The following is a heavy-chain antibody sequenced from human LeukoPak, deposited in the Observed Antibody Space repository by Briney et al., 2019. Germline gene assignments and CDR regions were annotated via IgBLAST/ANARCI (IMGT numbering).Heavy chain of an antibody. D-gene: IGHD3-22*01. CDR2: LSSDGSNK. J-gene: IGHJ4*02. CDR3: AKDKSSSGYWYYFDY. V-gene: IGHV3-30*18. CDR1: GFTFSSYG. Sequence: GGSLRLSCAASGFTFSSYGMHWVRQAPGKGLEWVAVLSSDGSNKYYADSVKGRFTISRDNSKNTLYLQMNSLRDEDTAVYYCAKDKSSSGYWYYFDYWGQGTLVTVSS.